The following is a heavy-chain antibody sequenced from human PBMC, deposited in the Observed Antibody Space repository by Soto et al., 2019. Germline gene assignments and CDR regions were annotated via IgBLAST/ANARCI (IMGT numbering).Heavy chain of an antibody. CDR1: GDSVTISDYY. J-gene: IGHJ4*02. Sequence: QLQLQESGPGLVKPSETLSLTCTVSGDSVTISDYYWGWIRQPPGKGLEWIGSIHYSGSTYYNPCLKSCVSTSGDTSKKQLALEMSSGTAAEAAVYDCAAHDSGGYYAEYWGQGTMVTVSA. CDR3: AAHDSGGYYAEY. CDR2: IHYSGST. V-gene: IGHV4-39*01. D-gene: IGHD3-22*01.